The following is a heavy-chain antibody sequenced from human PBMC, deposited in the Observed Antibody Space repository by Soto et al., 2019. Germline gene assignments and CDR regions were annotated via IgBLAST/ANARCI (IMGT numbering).Heavy chain of an antibody. Sequence: SVKVSCKASGGTFSSYAISWVRQAPGQGLEWMGGIIPIFGTANYAQKFQGRVTITADESTSTAYMELSSLRSEDTAVYYCAREGPAASGPFDYWGQGTLVTVSS. CDR2: IIPIFGTA. V-gene: IGHV1-69*13. J-gene: IGHJ4*02. CDR3: AREGPAASGPFDY. CDR1: GGTFSSYA. D-gene: IGHD2-2*01.